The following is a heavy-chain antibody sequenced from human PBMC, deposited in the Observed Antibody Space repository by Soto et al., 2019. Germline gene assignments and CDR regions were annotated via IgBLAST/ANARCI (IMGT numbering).Heavy chain of an antibody. D-gene: IGHD2-8*01. CDR1: GYTFTSYG. Sequence: QVHLVQSGAEVKKPGASVKVSCKGSGYTFTSYGITWVRQAPGQGLEWMGWISAHNGNTDYAQKLQGRVTVTRDTATSTAYMELRSLRSDDTAVYYCASGMYGDYWGQGALVTVSS. CDR3: ASGMYGDY. CDR2: ISAHNGNT. J-gene: IGHJ4*02. V-gene: IGHV1-18*01.